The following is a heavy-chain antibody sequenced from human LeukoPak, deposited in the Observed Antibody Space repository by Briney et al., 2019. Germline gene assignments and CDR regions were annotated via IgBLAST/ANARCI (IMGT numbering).Heavy chain of an antibody. Sequence: SETLSLTCTVSGGSFSNYYWSWIRQPAGEGLEWIGRIYASGTTNYNPSLKSRVSVSMDQSMNQVSLKLRSVTAADTAAYYCARSYGGNPMYFFDSWGHGTLVTVSS. CDR3: ARSYGGNPMYFFDS. CDR2: IYASGTT. J-gene: IGHJ4*01. D-gene: IGHD4-23*01. CDR1: GGSFSNYY. V-gene: IGHV4-4*07.